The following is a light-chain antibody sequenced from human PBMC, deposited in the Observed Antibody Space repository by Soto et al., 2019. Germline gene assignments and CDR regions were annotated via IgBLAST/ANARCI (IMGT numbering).Light chain of an antibody. CDR2: DAS. Sequence: EIVLTQSPSTLSLSPGERATLSCSVSQSVSSSLAWYQQKPGQAPRLLIYDASNRATGVPARFSGSGSGTDFTLTISSLEPEDFAVYYCQQRSNWPALTLGGGTKVDIK. CDR1: QSVSSS. J-gene: IGKJ4*01. CDR3: QQRSNWPALT. V-gene: IGKV3-11*01.